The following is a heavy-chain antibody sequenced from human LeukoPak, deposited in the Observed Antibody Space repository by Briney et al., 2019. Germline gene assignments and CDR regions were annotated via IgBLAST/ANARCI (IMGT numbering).Heavy chain of an antibody. V-gene: IGHV1-46*01. CDR1: GYTFTSYY. Sequence: ASVKVSCKASGYTFTSYYMHWVRQAPGQGLEWMGIINPSGGSTSYAQKFQGRVTMTRDTSTSTVYMELSSLRSEDTAVYYCAREQVVPAARDYYYYMDVWGKGTTVTVSS. D-gene: IGHD2-2*01. J-gene: IGHJ6*03. CDR2: INPSGGST. CDR3: AREQVVPAARDYYYYMDV.